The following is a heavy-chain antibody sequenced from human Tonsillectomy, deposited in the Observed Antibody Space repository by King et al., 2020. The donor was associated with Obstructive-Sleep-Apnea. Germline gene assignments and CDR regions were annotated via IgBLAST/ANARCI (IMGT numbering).Heavy chain of an antibody. V-gene: IGHV1-24*01. CDR3: VTDRNYDYWSGRLLYGDV. D-gene: IGHD3-3*01. CDR2: FGPEGGET. Sequence: QLVQSGAKVKKPGASVKVSCEVSGYTLAELSIHWVRQAPGKGLEGMGGFGPEGGETSYAQRFQGRFTMTEVTSTDTAYMGLSSLGSEVTAIYYCVTDRNYDYWSGRLLYGDVWGQGTTVTVSS. J-gene: IGHJ6*02. CDR1: GYTLAELS.